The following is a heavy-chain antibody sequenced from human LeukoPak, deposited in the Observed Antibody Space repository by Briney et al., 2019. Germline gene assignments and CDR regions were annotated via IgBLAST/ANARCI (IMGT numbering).Heavy chain of an antibody. D-gene: IGHD6-19*01. V-gene: IGHV3-23*01. CDR2: INYNGDTK. CDR3: AKDGHCPALCTTQIAVAGCNDN. J-gene: IGHJ4*02. Sequence: PGGSLRLSCAASGFTFSIYTMNWVRQAPGKGLEWVSIINYNGDTKYYADSVQGRFTISRDNSKNTVYLQMNSLRAEDTAIYYCAKDGHCPALCTTQIAVAGCNDNWGQGTLVTVSS. CDR1: GFTFSIYT.